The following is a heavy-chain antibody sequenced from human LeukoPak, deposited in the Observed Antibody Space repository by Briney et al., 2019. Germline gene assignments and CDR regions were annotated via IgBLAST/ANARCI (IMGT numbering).Heavy chain of an antibody. V-gene: IGHV4-59*08. CDR1: GVSISSYD. D-gene: IGHD6-6*01. Sequence: SETLSLTCTGSGVSISSYDWSWLRQPPGKGLEWIGYIYYSGRTNYNPSLKSRVTISVDTSKNQFSLKLSSVTAADTAVYYCARLYTSSFPLYWGQGTLVTVSS. J-gene: IGHJ4*02. CDR3: ARLYTSSFPLY. CDR2: IYYSGRT.